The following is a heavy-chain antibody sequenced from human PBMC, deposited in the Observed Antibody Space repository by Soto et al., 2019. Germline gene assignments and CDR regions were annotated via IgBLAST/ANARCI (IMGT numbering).Heavy chain of an antibody. CDR1: GGSINSADSY. Sequence: SETLSLTCTVSGGSINSADSYWSWVRQPPGKGLEWIGYIYYSGSTYYNPSLKSRITISVDTSKNQFSLKLSSVTAADTAVYYCARVDSARRGYYYYYGMDVWGQGTTVTVSS. CDR3: ARVDSARRGYYYYYGMDV. CDR2: IYYSGST. D-gene: IGHD3-9*01. V-gene: IGHV4-30-4*01. J-gene: IGHJ6*02.